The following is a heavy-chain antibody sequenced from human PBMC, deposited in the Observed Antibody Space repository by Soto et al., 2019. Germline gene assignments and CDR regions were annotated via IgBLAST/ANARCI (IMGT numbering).Heavy chain of an antibody. CDR1: GGSISSYY. CDR2: IYYSGST. D-gene: IGHD2-15*01. Sequence: SSETLSLTCTVSGGSISSYYWSWIRQPPGKGLEWIGYIYYSGSTNYNPSLKSRVTISVDTSKNQFSLKLSSVTAADTAVYYCARHASDCSGGSCYRPYFDYWGQGTLVTVSS. V-gene: IGHV4-59*08. CDR3: ARHASDCSGGSCYRPYFDY. J-gene: IGHJ4*02.